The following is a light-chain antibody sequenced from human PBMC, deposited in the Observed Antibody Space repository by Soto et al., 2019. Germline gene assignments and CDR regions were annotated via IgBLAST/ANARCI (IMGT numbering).Light chain of an antibody. J-gene: IGKJ1*01. V-gene: IGKV3-20*01. CDR2: GAS. Sequence: ETVLTQSPGTLSLSPGERATLSCMTSQIIRSNYLAWYRQTPGQAPRLLIYGASKRASGIADRFSDSGSGTDFTLILIRLEPEDFALYYCQQYGSSPWTFGQGTKVEIK. CDR1: QIIRSNY. CDR3: QQYGSSPWT.